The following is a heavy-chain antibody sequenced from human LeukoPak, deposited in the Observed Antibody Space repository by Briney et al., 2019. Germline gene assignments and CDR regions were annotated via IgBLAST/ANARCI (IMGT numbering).Heavy chain of an antibody. Sequence: GGSLRLSCAASGFTFSDYSMNWVRQAPGKGLQWVSFISSSRNTIYYADSVKGRFTISRDNAENSLYLQMNSLRAEDTAVYYCAKDDAWLQYNYWGQGTLVTVSS. CDR1: GFTFSDYS. D-gene: IGHD5-24*01. CDR3: AKDDAWLQYNY. CDR2: ISSSRNTI. J-gene: IGHJ4*02. V-gene: IGHV3-48*01.